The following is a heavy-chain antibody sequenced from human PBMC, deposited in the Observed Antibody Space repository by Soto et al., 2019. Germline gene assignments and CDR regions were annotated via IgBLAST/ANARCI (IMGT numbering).Heavy chain of an antibody. D-gene: IGHD2-2*01. J-gene: IGHJ6*02. V-gene: IGHV1-18*01. CDR1: GYTFTSYG. CDR3: AYNKRSFYCSSTSCDYLGQRYYGMDV. CDR2: ISDYGGST. Sequence: ASVKVSCKASGYTFTSYGISWVRQAPGQGLEWMGRISDYGGSTSYAQKFQVRVTMTRDTSTSTVYMELSSLISEDTAVYYCAYNKRSFYCSSTSCDYLGQRYYGMDVWGQGTTVTVSS.